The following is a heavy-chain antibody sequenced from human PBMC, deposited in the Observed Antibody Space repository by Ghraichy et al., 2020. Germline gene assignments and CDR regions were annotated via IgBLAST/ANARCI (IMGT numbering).Heavy chain of an antibody. Sequence: GGSLRLSCAAPGFTFSDHYMDWVRQAPGKGLEWVGRIRDKANGHTTEYATSVKGRFIISRDDSQNSLYLQMNNLQTEDTAVYYCGRAPGSSWSEAYLDFWGRGTLVAVSS. CDR3: GRAPGSSWSEAYLDF. CDR2: IRDKANGHTT. D-gene: IGHD6-13*01. CDR1: GFTFSDHY. V-gene: IGHV3-72*01. J-gene: IGHJ2*01.